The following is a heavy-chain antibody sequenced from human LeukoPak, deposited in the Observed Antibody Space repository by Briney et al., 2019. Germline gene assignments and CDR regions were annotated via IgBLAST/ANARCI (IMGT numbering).Heavy chain of an antibody. D-gene: IGHD3-16*01. CDR3: ARGRFGLSLDY. Sequence: GGSLRLSCAASRFTVSSNYMSWVRRAPGKGLEWVSFIYSSGSTYYADSVRGRFTISRDNSNNTLYLQMNSLRVEDTAVYYCARGRFGLSLDYWGQGTLVTVSS. V-gene: IGHV3-66*01. J-gene: IGHJ4*02. CDR2: IYSSGST. CDR1: RFTVSSNY.